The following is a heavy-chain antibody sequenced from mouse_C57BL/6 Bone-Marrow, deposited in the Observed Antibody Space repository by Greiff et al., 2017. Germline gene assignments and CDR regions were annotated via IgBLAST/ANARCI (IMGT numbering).Heavy chain of an antibody. V-gene: IGHV14-4*01. CDR1: GFNIKDDY. CDR3: TTGVSNPAWFAY. CDR2: IDPENGDT. J-gene: IGHJ3*01. D-gene: IGHD2-5*01. Sequence: VQLQQSGAELVRPGASVKLSCTASGFNIKDDYMHWVKQRPEQGLEWIGWIDPENGDTESASKFQGKATITADTSSNTAYLQLSSLTSEDTAVYYCTTGVSNPAWFAYWGQGTLVTVSA.